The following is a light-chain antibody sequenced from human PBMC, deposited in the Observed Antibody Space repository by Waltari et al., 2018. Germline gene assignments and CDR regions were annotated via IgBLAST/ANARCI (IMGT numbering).Light chain of an antibody. CDR1: PSVLFNSNKKKY. Sequence: DLVMTQSPDSLAVSLGERAPLNLKSHPSVLFNSNKKKYLAWYHQKPGQPPKLLIYWASTRESGVPDRFSGSGSGTDFVLTISSLQAEDVAVYYCQQFYHSPVTFGQGTKVEIK. J-gene: IGKJ1*01. CDR3: QQFYHSPVT. V-gene: IGKV4-1*01. CDR2: WAS.